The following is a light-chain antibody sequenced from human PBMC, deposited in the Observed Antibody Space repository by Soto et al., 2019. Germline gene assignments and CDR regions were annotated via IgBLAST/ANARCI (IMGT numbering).Light chain of an antibody. V-gene: IGKV3-20*01. CDR2: DAS. CDR1: QSVSTY. CDR3: QQYGSSGT. J-gene: IGKJ1*01. Sequence: IVLTQSPATLSLSPVERATLSCRASQSVSTYLAWYQQKPGQAPRLLIYDASNRATGIPDRFSGSGSGTDFTLTISRLEPEDFAVYYCQQYGSSGTFGQGTKVDIK.